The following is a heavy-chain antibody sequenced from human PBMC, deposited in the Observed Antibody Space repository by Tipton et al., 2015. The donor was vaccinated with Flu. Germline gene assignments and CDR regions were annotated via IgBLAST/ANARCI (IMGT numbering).Heavy chain of an antibody. V-gene: IGHV4-59*01. CDR2: IYYSGST. J-gene: IGHJ5*02. Sequence: TLSLTCTVSGGSISSYYWSWIRQPPGKGLEWIGYIYYSGSTNYNPTLKSRVTITVETSKNQFSLKLSSVTAADTAVYYCARSVAVAAPGWFDPWGQGTLVTVSS. D-gene: IGHD6-19*01. CDR1: GGSISSYY. CDR3: ARSVAVAAPGWFDP.